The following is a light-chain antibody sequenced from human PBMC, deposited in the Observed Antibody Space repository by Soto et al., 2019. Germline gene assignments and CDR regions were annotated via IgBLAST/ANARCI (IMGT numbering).Light chain of an antibody. V-gene: IGKV1-33*01. Sequence: DIQLTQTPPSLSASEGDRVTITCQASHDIKNYLNWYQQKPGKAPKLLIYDASHLETGVPSRFSGSGAGTDFTFTIGSLQPEDVATYYCQQFDSLPPYTFGQGTKVEIK. CDR2: DAS. CDR1: HDIKNY. J-gene: IGKJ2*01. CDR3: QQFDSLPPYT.